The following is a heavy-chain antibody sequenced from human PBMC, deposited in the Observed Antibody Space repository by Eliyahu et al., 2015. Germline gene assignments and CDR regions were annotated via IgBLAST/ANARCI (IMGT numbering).Heavy chain of an antibody. J-gene: IGHJ6*03. CDR3: AKDGTYYYGSGLYYMDV. CDR1: GFTFSSYA. Sequence: EVQLLESGGGLVQPGGSLRLSCAASGFTFSSYAMSWVRQAPREGAEWGSPICGSGGSTYYADSVKGRFTISRDNSKNTLYLQMNSLRAEDTAVYYCAKDGTYYYGSGLYYMDVWGKGTTVTVSS. CDR2: ICGSGGST. V-gene: IGHV3-23*01. D-gene: IGHD3-10*01.